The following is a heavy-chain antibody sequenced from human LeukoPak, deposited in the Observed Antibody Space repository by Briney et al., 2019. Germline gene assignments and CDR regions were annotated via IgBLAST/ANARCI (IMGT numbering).Heavy chain of an antibody. CDR1: GGSFSGYY. D-gene: IGHD6-19*01. J-gene: IGHJ5*02. CDR2: INHSGST. Sequence: SETLSLTCAVYGGSFSGYYWSWIRQPPGKGLEWIGEINHSGSTNYNPSLKSRVTISVDTSKNQFSLKLSSVTAADTAVYYCALGWDHYWFDPWGQGTLVSVSS. CDR3: ALGWDHYWFDP. V-gene: IGHV4-34*01.